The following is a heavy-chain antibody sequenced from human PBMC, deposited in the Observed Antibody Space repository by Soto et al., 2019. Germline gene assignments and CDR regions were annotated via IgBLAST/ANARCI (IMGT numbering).Heavy chain of an antibody. Sequence: QVQLQESGPGLVKPSQTLSLTCTGSGASISSGGYYWSWIRQHPGKGLEWLGYIYYSGSTCYNPSLKSRGTISVVTSKNQFSPLLCSVTAADTAVSYCAHSCVGCSGFNYYGMDAWGQGATVTVSS. CDR2: IYYSGST. CDR3: AHSCVGCSGFNYYGMDA. J-gene: IGHJ6*02. CDR1: GASISSGGYY. V-gene: IGHV4-31*03. D-gene: IGHD6-19*01.